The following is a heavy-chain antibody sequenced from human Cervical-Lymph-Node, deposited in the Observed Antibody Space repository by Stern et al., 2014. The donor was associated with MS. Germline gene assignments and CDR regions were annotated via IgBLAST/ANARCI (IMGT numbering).Heavy chain of an antibody. CDR3: AREKYTSSPASSAFDS. Sequence: QVQLQESGPGLVKPSETLSLTCTVSGGSVSSSSYYWAWIRQPPGKGLEWIGTIYYSGSTYYNPTLKSRVTMSVDTSKNQFSLKLSSVAAADTAVFYCAREKYTSSPASSAFDSWGQGTLVTVSS. CDR1: GGSVSSSSYY. D-gene: IGHD6-6*01. V-gene: IGHV4-39*02. J-gene: IGHJ4*02. CDR2: IYYSGST.